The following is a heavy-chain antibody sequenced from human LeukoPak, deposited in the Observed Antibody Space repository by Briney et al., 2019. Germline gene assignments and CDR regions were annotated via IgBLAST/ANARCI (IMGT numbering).Heavy chain of an antibody. Sequence: GGSLRPSCAASGFTFSSYAMHWVRQAPGKGLEWVAVISYDGSNKYYADSVKGRFTISRDNSKNTLYLQMNSLRAEDTAVYYCAKDSPGGSGTLDYWGQGTLVTVSS. V-gene: IGHV3-30-3*01. J-gene: IGHJ4*02. CDR3: AKDSPGGSGTLDY. CDR2: ISYDGSNK. CDR1: GFTFSSYA. D-gene: IGHD3-10*01.